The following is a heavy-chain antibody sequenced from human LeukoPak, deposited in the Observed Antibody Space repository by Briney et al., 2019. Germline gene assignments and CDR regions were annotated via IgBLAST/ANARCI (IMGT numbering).Heavy chain of an antibody. CDR1: GFTFSTYN. J-gene: IGHJ3*02. Sequence: GGSLRLSCVASGFTFSTYNMNWVRQAPAKGLEGVSSISSSSNYIYYAHSVKYRFTISRDNAKNSLYLHMHSLSGEEMDVYYCARDVGASASDAFDIWGQGTMVTVSS. CDR3: ARDVGASASDAFDI. D-gene: IGHD1-26*01. CDR2: ISSSSNYI. V-gene: IGHV3-21*01.